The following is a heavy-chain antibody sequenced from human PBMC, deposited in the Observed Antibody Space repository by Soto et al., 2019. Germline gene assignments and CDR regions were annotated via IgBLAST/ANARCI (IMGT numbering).Heavy chain of an antibody. J-gene: IGHJ4*02. CDR2: INHSGGT. D-gene: IGHD3-22*01. Sequence: SETLSLTCAVYGGSFSAYYWSCIRQPPGKWLEWIVEINHSGGTSYNPSLKSRVTISVDTSKSQFSLKLTSVTAADRAVYYCARGSVDTVDSSGFYDYWGQGTPVTVS. V-gene: IGHV4-34*01. CDR3: ARGSVDTVDSSGFYDY. CDR1: GGSFSAYY.